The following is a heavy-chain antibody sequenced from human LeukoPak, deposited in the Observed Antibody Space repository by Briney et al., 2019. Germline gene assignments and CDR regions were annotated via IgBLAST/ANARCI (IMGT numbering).Heavy chain of an antibody. D-gene: IGHD1-14*01. Sequence: GGSLRLSCAGSGFTFAGYGMHWFRQTPGKGLEWVAVIAYDGSRAFYADSVKGRFTISRDNSKDTMSVQMDDLRAEDTAVYYCTRYNNDHFDYWGQGTLVTVSS. CDR3: TRYNNDHFDY. CDR2: IAYDGSRA. CDR1: GFTFAGYG. J-gene: IGHJ4*02. V-gene: IGHV3-33*01.